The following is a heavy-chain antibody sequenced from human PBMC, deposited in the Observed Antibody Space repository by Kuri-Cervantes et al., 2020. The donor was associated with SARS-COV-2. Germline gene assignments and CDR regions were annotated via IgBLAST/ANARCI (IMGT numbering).Heavy chain of an antibody. CDR2: IRYDGSNK. D-gene: IGHD3-22*01. J-gene: IGHJ4*02. V-gene: IGHV3-30*02. CDR3: AKDGARGSGYSYY. Sequence: GGSLRLSRAASGFTFSSYGMHWVRQAPGKGLEWVAFIRYDGSNKYYADSVKGRFTISRDNSKNTLYLQMNSLRAEDTAVYYCAKDGARGSGYSYYWGQGTLVTVSS. CDR1: GFTFSSYG.